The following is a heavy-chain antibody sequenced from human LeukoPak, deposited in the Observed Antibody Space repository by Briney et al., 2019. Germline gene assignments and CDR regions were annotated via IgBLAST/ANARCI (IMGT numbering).Heavy chain of an antibody. CDR3: ANRGRYYFDY. CDR1: GFTFSSYS. CDR2: ISRSSSYI. Sequence: PGGSLRLSCAASGFTFSSYSMNWVRQAPGKGLEWVSSISRSSSYIYYADSVKGRFTISRDNAKNSLYLQMNSLRAEDTAVYYCANRGRYYFDYWGQGTLVTVSS. V-gene: IGHV3-21*04. J-gene: IGHJ4*02.